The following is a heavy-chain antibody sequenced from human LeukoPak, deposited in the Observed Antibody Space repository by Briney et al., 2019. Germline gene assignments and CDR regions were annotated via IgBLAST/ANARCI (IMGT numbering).Heavy chain of an antibody. Sequence: SETLSLTCTVSGASISSSNWWSWVRQPPGKGLEWIGGVYHSGSTKYNPSLKSRVTMSVDKSKNQFSLKLNSVTAADTAVYYCARHYGPWGQGTLVTVSS. CDR3: ARHYGP. V-gene: IGHV4-4*02. D-gene: IGHD3-16*01. CDR1: GASISSSNW. CDR2: VYHSGST. J-gene: IGHJ4*02.